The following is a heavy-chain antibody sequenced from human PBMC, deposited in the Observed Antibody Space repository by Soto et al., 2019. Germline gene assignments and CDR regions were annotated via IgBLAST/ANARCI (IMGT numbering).Heavy chain of an antibody. J-gene: IGHJ6*02. CDR3: ARDNNPTQIFGDYGMDV. V-gene: IGHV3-48*03. D-gene: IGHD3-3*01. CDR2: MTSSGDSV. Sequence: EEQLVESGGGLVQPGGSLTLSCAASGFSFSVFNMNWVRQAPGKGLEWVSYMTSSGDSVYYSDSVKGRFTISRDNAKNSLFLQMNSLRAEDTAVYFCARDNNPTQIFGDYGMDVWGQGTTVIVSS. CDR1: GFSFSVFN.